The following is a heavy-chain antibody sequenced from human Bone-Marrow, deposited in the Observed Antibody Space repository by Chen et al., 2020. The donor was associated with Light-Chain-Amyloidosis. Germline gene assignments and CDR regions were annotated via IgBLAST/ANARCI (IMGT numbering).Heavy chain of an antibody. CDR2: ISSSSRST. V-gene: IGHV3-21*01. D-gene: IGHD2-8*01. CDR1: NFTFDVYT. J-gene: IGHJ3*02. Sequence: EVHLVESGGGLVKPGGSLRLSCAGSNFTFDVYTMNWVRLTPGKGLEWVSAISSSSRSTYYADSVRGRFTTSRDNADNSLTLHMDDLRVEDTGVYFCAKEMGIRNGAFDIWGRGTVVTVSS. CDR3: AKEMGIRNGAFDI.